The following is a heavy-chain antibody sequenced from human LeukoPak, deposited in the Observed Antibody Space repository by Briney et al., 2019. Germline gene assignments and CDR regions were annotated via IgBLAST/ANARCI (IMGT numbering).Heavy chain of an antibody. J-gene: IGHJ4*02. CDR1: GYTFTSYG. CDR2: ISAYNGNT. V-gene: IGHV1-18*01. CDR3: ARDTLSYYDSSGSTLFDY. D-gene: IGHD3-22*01. Sequence: AASVKVSCKASGYTFTSYGISWVRQAPGQGLEWMGWISAYNGNTNYAQKLQGRVTMTTDTSTSTAYMELRSLRSDDTAVYYCARDTLSYYDSSGSTLFDYWGQGTLVTVSS.